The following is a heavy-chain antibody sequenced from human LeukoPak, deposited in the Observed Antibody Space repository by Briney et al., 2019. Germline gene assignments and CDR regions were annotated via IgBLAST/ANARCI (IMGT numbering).Heavy chain of an antibody. J-gene: IGHJ4*02. D-gene: IGHD6-25*01. Sequence: GGSLRLSCAASGFAFNTYTMNWVRQTPGKGLEWVSSISSTGAYIYHADSMDGRFTVSRGNARNLLYLHMNSLRAEDSAMYFCARVSSNPYSRGYYHFDYWGQGTLVTVS. CDR1: GFAFNTYT. V-gene: IGHV3-21*01. CDR3: ARVSSNPYSRGYYHFDY. CDR2: ISSTGAYI.